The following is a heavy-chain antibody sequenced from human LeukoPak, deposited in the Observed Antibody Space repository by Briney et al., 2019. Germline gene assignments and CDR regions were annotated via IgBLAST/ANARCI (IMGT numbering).Heavy chain of an antibody. CDR3: TTGIVVVPAAIDAFDI. CDR2: NESKTDGGTT. Sequence: PGGSLRLSCAASGFTFSNAWMSWVRQAPGKGLEWVGRNESKTDGGTTDYAAPVKGRFTISRDDSKNTVYLQLNSLNTEDTAVYYCTTGIVVVPAAIDAFDIWGQGTMVTVSS. D-gene: IGHD2-2*01. V-gene: IGHV3-15*04. J-gene: IGHJ3*02. CDR1: GFTFSNAW.